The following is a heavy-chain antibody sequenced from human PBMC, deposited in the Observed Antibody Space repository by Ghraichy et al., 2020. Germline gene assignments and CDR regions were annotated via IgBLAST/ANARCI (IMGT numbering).Heavy chain of an antibody. Sequence: SETLSLTCAVYGGSFSGYYWSWIRQPPGKGLEWIGEINHSGSTNYNPSLKSRVTISVDTSKNQFSLKLSSVTAADTAVYYCARLGSAGNWFDPWGQGTLVTVSS. CDR2: INHSGST. CDR1: GGSFSGYY. J-gene: IGHJ5*02. D-gene: IGHD6-13*01. CDR3: ARLGSAGNWFDP. V-gene: IGHV4-34*01.